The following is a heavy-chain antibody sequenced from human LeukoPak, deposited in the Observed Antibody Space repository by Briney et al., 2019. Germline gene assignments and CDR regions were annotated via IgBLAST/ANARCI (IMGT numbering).Heavy chain of an antibody. CDR3: ARERVTPTSYYYGMDV. J-gene: IGHJ6*02. CDR1: GFTFSSYA. Sequence: PGGSLRLSCAASGFTFSSYAMHWVRQAPGKGLEWVAVISYDGSNKYYADSVKGRFTISRDNSKNTLYLQMNSLRAEDTAVYYCARERVTPTSYYYGMDVWGQGTTVTVSS. D-gene: IGHD4-23*01. V-gene: IGHV3-30-3*01. CDR2: ISYDGSNK.